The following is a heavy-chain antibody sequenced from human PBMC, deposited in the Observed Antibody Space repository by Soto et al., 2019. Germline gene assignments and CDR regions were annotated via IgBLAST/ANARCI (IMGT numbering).Heavy chain of an antibody. J-gene: IGHJ4*02. V-gene: IGHV1-69*01. D-gene: IGHD3-16*02. Sequence: QVQLVQSGAEVKKPGSSVKVSCKASGGTFSSYAISWVRQAPGQGLEWMGGIIPIFGTANYAQKFQGRVTITADESTSTDYMELSSLRSEDTAVYYCAREGGMITFGGVIALSLDYWGQGTLVTVSS. CDR2: IIPIFGTA. CDR3: AREGGMITFGGVIALSLDY. CDR1: GGTFSSYA.